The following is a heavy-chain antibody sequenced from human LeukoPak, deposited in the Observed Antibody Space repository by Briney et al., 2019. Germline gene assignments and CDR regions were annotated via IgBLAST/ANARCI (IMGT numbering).Heavy chain of an antibody. D-gene: IGHD3-16*02. Sequence: PSETLSLTCAVYGGSFSGYYWSWIRQPPGKGLEWIGEINHSGSTNYNPSLKSRVTISVDTSKNQFSLKLSSVTAADTAVYYCARCPTNFVWGSYRSRDYYFDYWGQGTLVTVSS. J-gene: IGHJ4*02. CDR1: GGSFSGYY. V-gene: IGHV4-34*01. CDR3: ARCPTNFVWGSYRSRDYYFDY. CDR2: INHSGST.